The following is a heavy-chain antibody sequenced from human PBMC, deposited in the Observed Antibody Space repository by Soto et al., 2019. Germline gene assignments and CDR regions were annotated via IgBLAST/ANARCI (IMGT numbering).Heavy chain of an antibody. CDR2: INHSGST. V-gene: IGHV4-34*01. D-gene: IGHD6-19*01. J-gene: IGHJ1*01. CDR3: ARRYSSGWYVYFQH. Sequence: QVQLQQWGAGLLKPSETLSLTCAVYGGSFSGYYWSWIRQPPGKGLEWIGEINHSGSTNYNPSLKSRVTISVDTSKTQFSLKLSSVTAADTAVYYCARRYSSGWYVYFQHWGQGTLVTVSS. CDR1: GGSFSGYY.